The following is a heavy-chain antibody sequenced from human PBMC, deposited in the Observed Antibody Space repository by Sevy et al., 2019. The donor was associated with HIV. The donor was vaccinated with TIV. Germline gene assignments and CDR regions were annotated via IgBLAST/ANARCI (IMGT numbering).Heavy chain of an antibody. J-gene: IGHJ3*02. V-gene: IGHV3-11*06. Sequence: GGSLRLSCAASGFTFSDYYMSWIRQAPGKGLEWVSYISSSSSYTNYADSVEGRFTISRDNAKNSLYLQMNSLRAEDTAVYYCARDQRSYDILTGYYHDAFDIWGQGTMVTVSS. D-gene: IGHD3-9*01. CDR3: ARDQRSYDILTGYYHDAFDI. CDR2: ISSSSSYT. CDR1: GFTFSDYY.